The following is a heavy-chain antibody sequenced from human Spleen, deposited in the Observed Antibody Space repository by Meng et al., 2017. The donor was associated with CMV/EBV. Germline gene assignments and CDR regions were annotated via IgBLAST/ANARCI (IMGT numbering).Heavy chain of an antibody. CDR2: IYYSGST. D-gene: IGHD6-13*01. J-gene: IGHJ4*02. V-gene: IGHV4-30-4*02. CDR3: ARDRGSSWYDY. CDR1: GGSISSGDYY. Sequence: SETLSLTCTVSGGSISSGDYYWSWIRQPPGKGLEWIGYIYYSGSTYYNPSLKSRVTISVDTSKNQFSLKLSSVTAADTAVYYCARDRGSSWYDYWGQGTLVTVSS.